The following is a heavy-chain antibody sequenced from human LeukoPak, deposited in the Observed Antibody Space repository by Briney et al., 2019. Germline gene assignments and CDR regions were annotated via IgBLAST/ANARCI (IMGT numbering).Heavy chain of an antibody. V-gene: IGHV4-38-2*01. CDR3: ARVRELVAGTEGFDY. Sequence: SETLSLTCAVSGYSISSGYYWGWIRQPPGKGLEWIGIIYHSGSTYYNPSLKSRVTISVDTSKNQFSLKLSSVTAADTAVYYCARVRELVAGTEGFDYWGQGTLVAVSS. CDR2: IYHSGST. CDR1: GYSISSGYY. J-gene: IGHJ4*02. D-gene: IGHD6-19*01.